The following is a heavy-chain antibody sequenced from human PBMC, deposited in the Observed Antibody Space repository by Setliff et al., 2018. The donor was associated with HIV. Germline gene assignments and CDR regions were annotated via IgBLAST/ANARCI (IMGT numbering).Heavy chain of an antibody. CDR1: GYTFTSYG. CDR3: ARDLGISSGYYFDY. V-gene: IGHV1-18*01. D-gene: IGHD3-22*01. Sequence: ASVKVSCKASGYTFTSYGISWVRQAPGQGLEWMGWISAYNDNANYAQKLQGRVTMTTDTSTSTAYMELRSLRSDDTAVYYCARDLGISSGYYFDYWGQGTLVTVSS. J-gene: IGHJ4*02. CDR2: ISAYNDNA.